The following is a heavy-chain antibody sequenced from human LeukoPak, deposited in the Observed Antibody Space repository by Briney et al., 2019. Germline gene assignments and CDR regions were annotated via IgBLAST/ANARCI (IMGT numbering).Heavy chain of an antibody. D-gene: IGHD6-13*01. V-gene: IGHV4-59*01. CDR2: FYYSGST. CDR1: GGSISSYY. Sequence: SETLSLTRTVPGGSISSYYWNWIRQPPGKGLEWIGYFYYSGSTNYNPSLKRRVTISGDTSKNQFSLKLSSVTAADTAMYYCARGSSSWPYYFDYWGQGTLVTVSS. CDR3: ARGSSSWPYYFDY. J-gene: IGHJ4*02.